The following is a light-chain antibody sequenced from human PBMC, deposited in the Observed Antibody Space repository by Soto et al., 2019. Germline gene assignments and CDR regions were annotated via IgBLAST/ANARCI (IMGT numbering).Light chain of an antibody. J-gene: IGLJ1*01. V-gene: IGLV2-14*03. Sequence: QSALTQPASVSGSPGQSITISCTGTSGDVGAYDYVSWYQQHPDKAPKLMIYEVSHRPSGVSNRFYGSKSVNTATLTISWLQAEDEADYYCSSYTSSSTRVFGTGTKVTVL. CDR2: EVS. CDR1: SGDVGAYDY. CDR3: SSYTSSSTRV.